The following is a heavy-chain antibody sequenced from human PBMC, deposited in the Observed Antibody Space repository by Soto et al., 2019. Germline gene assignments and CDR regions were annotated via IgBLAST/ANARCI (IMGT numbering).Heavy chain of an antibody. Sequence: GESLKISCKGSGYSFTSYWIGWVRQMPGKGLERMGIIYPGDSDTRYSPSFQGHVTISADKSISTAYLQWSSLKASDTAMYYCARLQAAAGDNDLTFDYWGQGTLVTVSS. V-gene: IGHV5-51*01. J-gene: IGHJ4*02. CDR3: ARLQAAAGDNDLTFDY. CDR1: GYSFTSYW. CDR2: IYPGDSDT. D-gene: IGHD6-13*01.